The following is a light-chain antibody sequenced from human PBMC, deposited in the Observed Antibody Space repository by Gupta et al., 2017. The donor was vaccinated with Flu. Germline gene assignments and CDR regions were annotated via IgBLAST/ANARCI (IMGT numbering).Light chain of an antibody. J-gene: IGKJ4*01. Sequence: DIQMTQSPSSLSASVGDRVTITCQASQDIGNYLNWYQHKPGKAPNLLIYDASILETGVPSRFSGSGSGTDFTFTINSLQPEDSATYYCQQYKEVPAHFGGGTKVDIK. CDR2: DAS. CDR3: QQYKEVPAH. CDR1: QDIGNY. V-gene: IGKV1-33*01.